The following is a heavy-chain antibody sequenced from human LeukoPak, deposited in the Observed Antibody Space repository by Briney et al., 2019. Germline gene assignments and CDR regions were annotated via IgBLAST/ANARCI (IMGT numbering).Heavy chain of an antibody. CDR3: ARGSRFGVVERDAFDI. V-gene: IGHV3-21*01. CDR2: ISISSNYI. Sequence: GGSLRLSCAASGFTFSRYSMNWVRQAPGKGLEWVSSISISSNYIYYTDSVRGRFTISRDNAKNSLYLQMNSLRAEDTAVYYCARGSRFGVVERDAFDIWGQGTMVTVSS. D-gene: IGHD3-3*01. CDR1: GFTFSRYS. J-gene: IGHJ3*02.